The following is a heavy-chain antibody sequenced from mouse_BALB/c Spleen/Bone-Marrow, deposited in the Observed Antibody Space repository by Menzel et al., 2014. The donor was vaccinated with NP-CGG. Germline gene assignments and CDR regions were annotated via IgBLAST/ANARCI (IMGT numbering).Heavy chain of an antibody. V-gene: IGHV2-9*02. D-gene: IGHD1-1*01. CDR3: ARGGSSRAWFAY. CDR2: IWAGGST. J-gene: IGHJ3*01. Sequence: VKLMESGPGLVAPSQSLSITCTVSEFSLTSYGVHWVRQPPGKGLEWLGVIWAGGSTNYNSALMSRLSISKDNSKSQVFLEMNSLQTDDTAMYYCARGGSSRAWFAYWGQGTLVTVSA. CDR1: EFSLTSYG.